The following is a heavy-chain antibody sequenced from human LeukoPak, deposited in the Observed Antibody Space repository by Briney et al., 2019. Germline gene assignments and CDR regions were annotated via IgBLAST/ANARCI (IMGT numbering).Heavy chain of an antibody. J-gene: IGHJ6*03. CDR2: ISGSGGST. CDR3: ARDFRHRGVVTHYYYMDV. D-gene: IGHD3-3*01. CDR1: GFTFSSYA. Sequence: GGSLRLSCAASGFTFSSYAMSWVRQAPGKGLEWVSAISGSGGSTYYADSVKGRFTISRDNAKNSLYLQMNSLRAEDTAVYYCARDFRHRGVVTHYYYMDVWGKGTTVTVSS. V-gene: IGHV3-23*01.